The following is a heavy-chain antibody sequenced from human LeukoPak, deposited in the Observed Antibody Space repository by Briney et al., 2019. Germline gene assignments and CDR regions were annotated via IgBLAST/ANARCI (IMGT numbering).Heavy chain of an antibody. V-gene: IGHV3-33*06. D-gene: IGHD3-9*01. CDR3: AKWSVLRYFDWSGYFDY. CDR2: IWSDGSYK. J-gene: IGHJ4*02. CDR1: GFTFSSYG. Sequence: PGGSLRLSCAASGFTFSSYGFHWVRQAPGKGLGWVAVIWSDGSYKYYADSVKGRFTISRDDSKNTLYLQMNSLRAEDTAVYYCAKWSVLRYFDWSGYFDYWGQGTLVTVSS.